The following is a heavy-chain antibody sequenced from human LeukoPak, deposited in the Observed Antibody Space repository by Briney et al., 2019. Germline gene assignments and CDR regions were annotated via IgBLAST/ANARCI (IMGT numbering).Heavy chain of an antibody. D-gene: IGHD6-19*01. CDR1: GGSISNTAYY. V-gene: IGHV4-39*01. J-gene: IGHJ4*02. CDR2: IHYNGAT. CDR3: ARLPLLPYSSGYYDY. Sequence: SETLSLTCTVSGGSISNTAYYWGWTRQSPGKGLEWIAIIHYNGATYYNPSLRSRVLISADTSKNQFSLTLNSVAAADTAVYYCARLPLLPYSSGYYDYWGQGTLVTVSS.